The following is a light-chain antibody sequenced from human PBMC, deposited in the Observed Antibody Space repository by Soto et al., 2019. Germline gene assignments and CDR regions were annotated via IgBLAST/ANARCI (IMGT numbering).Light chain of an antibody. CDR2: AAS. J-gene: IGKJ5*01. CDR3: QQSYITPLT. Sequence: DIQMTQSPSSLSASVGDRVTITCRASQSIRSFLNWYQQKPGKAPKLLIYAASSLQSGVPSRFSGSGSGTGFTLTITSLQPEDSATYHCQQSYITPLTFGQGTRLEI. CDR1: QSIRSF. V-gene: IGKV1-39*01.